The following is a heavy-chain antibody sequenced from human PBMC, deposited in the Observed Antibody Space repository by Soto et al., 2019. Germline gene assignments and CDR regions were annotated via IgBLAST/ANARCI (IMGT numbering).Heavy chain of an antibody. CDR1: GGSISSGGYY. V-gene: IGHV4-31*03. CDR3: ARDKRTGELEPHPDYYYYYGMDV. Sequence: SETLSLTCTVSGGSISSGGYYWSWIRQHPGKGLEWIGYIYYSGSTYYNPSLKSRVTISVDTSKNQFSLKLSSVTAADTAVYYCARDKRTGELEPHPDYYYYYGMDVWGQGTTVTVSS. J-gene: IGHJ6*02. CDR2: IYYSGST. D-gene: IGHD1-1*01.